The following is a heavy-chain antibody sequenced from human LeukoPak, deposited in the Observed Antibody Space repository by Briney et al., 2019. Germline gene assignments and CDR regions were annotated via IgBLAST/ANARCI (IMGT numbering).Heavy chain of an antibody. J-gene: IGHJ6*03. CDR3: ARVVATAARGYYYYMDV. CDR1: GYTFTSYD. CDR2: MNPNSGNT. V-gene: IGHV1-8*03. Sequence: GASVKVSCKASGYTFTSYDINWVRQATGQGLEWMGWMNPNSGNTGYAQKFQGRVTITRNTSISTAYMELSSLRSEDTAVYYCARVVATAARGYYYYMDVWGKGTTVTVSS. D-gene: IGHD5-12*01.